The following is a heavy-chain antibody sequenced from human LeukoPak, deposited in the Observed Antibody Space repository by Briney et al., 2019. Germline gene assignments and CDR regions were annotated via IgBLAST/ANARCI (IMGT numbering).Heavy chain of an antibody. CDR1: GFTFSTYA. CDR3: AKSPVSSCRGSFCYPFDY. D-gene: IGHD2-15*01. Sequence: GGTLRLSCAASGFTFSTYAMSWVRQIPGKGLEWVSAISGSDDGTYYADSVKGRFTISRDNSRNTLYLQMNALRAEDTAVYFCAKSPVSSCRGSFCYPFDYWGQGNLVTVSS. CDR2: ISGSDDGT. V-gene: IGHV3-23*01. J-gene: IGHJ4*02.